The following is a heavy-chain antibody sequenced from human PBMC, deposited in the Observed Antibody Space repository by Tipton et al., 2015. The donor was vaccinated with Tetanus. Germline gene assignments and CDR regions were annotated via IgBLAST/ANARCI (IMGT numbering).Heavy chain of an antibody. CDR1: GFTFRDYW. V-gene: IGHV3-30*03. CDR2: ISYDGSTK. Sequence: SLRLSCAASGFTFRDYWMHWVRQAPGKGLEWVAVISYDGSTKYYADSVKGRFTISRDNSKNTLYLQMNSLRAEDTAVYYCARYLFAYGMDVWGQGTTVTVSS. J-gene: IGHJ6*02. CDR3: ARYLFAYGMDV.